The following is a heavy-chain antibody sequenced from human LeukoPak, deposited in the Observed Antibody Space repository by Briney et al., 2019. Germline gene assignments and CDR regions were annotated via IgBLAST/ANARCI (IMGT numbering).Heavy chain of an antibody. V-gene: IGHV4-59*08. J-gene: IGHJ4*02. D-gene: IGHD5-18*01. Sequence: PSETLSLTCTVAGGSMNIYYWSWIRQPPGKGLEWIGFISYSGTTTYNPSLKSRLTISVDTSKSQFYLKVSSVTAADTAVYYCASIDRGAYGYADYWGQGTLVTVPS. CDR1: GGSMNIYY. CDR2: ISYSGTT. CDR3: ASIDRGAYGYADY.